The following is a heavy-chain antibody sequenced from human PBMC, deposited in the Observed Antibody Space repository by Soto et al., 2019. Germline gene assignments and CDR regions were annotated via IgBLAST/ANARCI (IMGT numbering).Heavy chain of an antibody. CDR2: IYYSGST. V-gene: IGHV4-59*08. J-gene: IGHJ6*02. D-gene: IGHD3-10*01. CDR3: VRQGFGALHGLVDV. Sequence: PSETLCLPRSVAEGSSRGFGWSRIRKKPGKGLEWIGCIYYSGSTNYNPSLKSRVAISLDTSKSQFSLKLTSVTATDTAVYYCVRQGFGALHGLVDVWGQGATVTVSS. CDR1: EGSSRGFG.